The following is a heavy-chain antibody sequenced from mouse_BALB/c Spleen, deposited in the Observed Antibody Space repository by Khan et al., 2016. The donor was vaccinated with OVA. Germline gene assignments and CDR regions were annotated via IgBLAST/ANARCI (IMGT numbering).Heavy chain of an antibody. CDR3: ARGGYGGFAY. CDR2: IDPYNGGT. J-gene: IGHJ3*01. Sequence: VQLKQSGPELVKPGASVKVFCKASGYAFTSYIMYWVKQSHGKSLEWIGYIDPYNGGTSYNQKFKGKATLTVDKSSTTAYMHLNSLTSEDSAVYYCARGGYGGFAYWGQGTLVTVSA. D-gene: IGHD2-2*01. CDR1: GYAFTSYI. V-gene: IGHV1S135*01.